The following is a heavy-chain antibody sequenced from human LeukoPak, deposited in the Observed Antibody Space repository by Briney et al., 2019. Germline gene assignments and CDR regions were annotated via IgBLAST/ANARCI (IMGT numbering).Heavy chain of an antibody. D-gene: IGHD2-2*02. V-gene: IGHV3-7*01. CDR3: AREYCSSTSCYNSRVYYYYYMDV. CDR2: IKQDGSEK. CDR1: GFTFSSYW. Sequence: GGSLRLSCAASGFTFSSYWMSWVRQAPGKGLEWVANIKQDGSEKYYVDSVKGRFTISRDNAKNSLYLQMNSLRAEDTAVYYCAREYCSSTSCYNSRVYYYYYMDVWGKGTTVTVSS. J-gene: IGHJ6*03.